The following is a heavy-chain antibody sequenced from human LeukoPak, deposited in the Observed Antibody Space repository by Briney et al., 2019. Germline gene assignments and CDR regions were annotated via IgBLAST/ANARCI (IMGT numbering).Heavy chain of an antibody. CDR3: ARQYDFWSGYSLDY. V-gene: IGHV4-61*02. D-gene: IGHD3-3*01. CDR2: IYTSGST. CDR1: GGSISSGSYY. J-gene: IGHJ4*02. Sequence: SQTLSLTCTVSGGSISSGSYYWSWFRQPAGKGLEWIGRIYTSGSTNYNPSLKSRVTISVDTSKNQFSLKLSSVTAADTAVYYCARQYDFWSGYSLDYWGQGTLVTVSS.